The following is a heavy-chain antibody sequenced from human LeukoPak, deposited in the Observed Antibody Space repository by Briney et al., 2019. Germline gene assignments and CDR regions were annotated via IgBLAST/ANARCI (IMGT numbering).Heavy chain of an antibody. V-gene: IGHV3-11*04. D-gene: IGHD5-12*01. CDR1: GFTFSDYY. Sequence: GGSLRLSCAASGFTFSDYYMSWIRQAPGKGLEWVSYISSSGSTIYYAGSVKGRFTISRDNAKNSLYLQMNSLRAEDTAVYYCARVEASGYDYGAFDYWGQGTLVTVSS. CDR2: ISSSGSTI. CDR3: ARVEASGYDYGAFDY. J-gene: IGHJ4*02.